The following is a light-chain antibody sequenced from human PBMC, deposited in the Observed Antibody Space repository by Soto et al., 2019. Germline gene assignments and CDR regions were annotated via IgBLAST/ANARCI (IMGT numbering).Light chain of an antibody. Sequence: DIQMTQSPSSLSASVGDRVTITCRASQNIRSYLNWYQQKPGEAPKLLIYLASSLQTGVPSRFSGSGSGTESTLTISSLQPDDFATYYCQQSYTTLTFGGGTKVEIE. CDR1: QNIRSY. V-gene: IGKV1-39*01. J-gene: IGKJ4*01. CDR3: QQSYTTLT. CDR2: LAS.